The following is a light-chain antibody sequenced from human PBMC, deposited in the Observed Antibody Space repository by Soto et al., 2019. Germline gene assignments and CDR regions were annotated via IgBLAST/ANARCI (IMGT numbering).Light chain of an antibody. CDR1: QSLLHSNGYNC. J-gene: IGKJ4*01. Sequence: DIVMTQSPLSLPVTPGEPASISCRSSQSLLHSNGYNCLDWYLQKPGQSPQLLIYLGSNRASGVPDRFSGSESGTDFTLKISRVEAEDVGFYYCMQSLQTPITFGGGAKVEIK. CDR3: MQSLQTPIT. V-gene: IGKV2-28*01. CDR2: LGS.